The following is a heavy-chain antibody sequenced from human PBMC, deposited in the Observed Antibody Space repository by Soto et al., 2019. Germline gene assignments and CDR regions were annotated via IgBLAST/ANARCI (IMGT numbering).Heavy chain of an antibody. CDR3: ARYGSGSYGPNYFDY. J-gene: IGHJ4*02. D-gene: IGHD3-10*01. CDR2: INPSGGST. V-gene: IGHV1-46*03. Sequence: ASVKVSCKASGYTFTSYYIHWVRQATGQGLEWMGIINPSGGSTSYAQKFQGRVTMTRDTSTSTVYMELSSLRSEDTAVYYCARYGSGSYGPNYFDYWGQGTLVTVS. CDR1: GYTFTSYY.